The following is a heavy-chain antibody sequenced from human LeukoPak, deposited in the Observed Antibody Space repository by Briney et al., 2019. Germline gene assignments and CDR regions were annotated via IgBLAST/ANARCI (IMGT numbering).Heavy chain of an antibody. Sequence: GGSLRLSCAASGFTFSSYAMSWVRQAPGKGLEWVSGISGSGGGTYYADSVKGRFTISRDNSKNTLFLQMNSLRAEDTAVYYCASHSSGYYTYFDYWSQGTLVTVSS. D-gene: IGHD3-22*01. CDR2: ISGSGGGT. CDR1: GFTFSSYA. V-gene: IGHV3-23*01. J-gene: IGHJ4*02. CDR3: ASHSSGYYTYFDY.